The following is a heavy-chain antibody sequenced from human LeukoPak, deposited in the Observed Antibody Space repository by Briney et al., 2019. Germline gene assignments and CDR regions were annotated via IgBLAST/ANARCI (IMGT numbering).Heavy chain of an antibody. CDR1: GGTFIIYA. CDR2: IIPIFGTA. J-gene: IGHJ6*02. D-gene: IGHD2-2*01. V-gene: IGHV1-69*01. Sequence: GSSVKVSFTASGGTFIIYAISWVRQAPGQGLEWMGGIIPIFGTANYAQKFQGRVTITADESTSTAYMELSSLRSEDTAVYYCARGVVVRNGMDVWGQGTTVTVSS. CDR3: ARGVVVRNGMDV.